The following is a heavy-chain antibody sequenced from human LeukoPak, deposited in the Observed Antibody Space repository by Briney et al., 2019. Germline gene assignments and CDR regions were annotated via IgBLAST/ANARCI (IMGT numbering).Heavy chain of an antibody. Sequence: QTLSLTCAISGDSVSRNSAAWNWIRQSPSRGLEWLGRTYYRSKWYNDYGLYVKSRITINPDTSKNQFSLQLNPVTPEDTAVYYCARDNSGGYRPAGAFDIWGQGTMVTVSS. CDR1: GDSVSRNSAA. D-gene: IGHD6-25*01. J-gene: IGHJ3*02. V-gene: IGHV6-1*01. CDR2: TYYRSKWYN. CDR3: ARDNSGGYRPAGAFDI.